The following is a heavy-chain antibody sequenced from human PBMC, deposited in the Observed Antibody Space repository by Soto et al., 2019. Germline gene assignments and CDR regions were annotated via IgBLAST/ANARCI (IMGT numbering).Heavy chain of an antibody. CDR1: GYTFTGYY. J-gene: IGHJ5*02. D-gene: IGHD1-26*01. Sequence: ASVKVSCKASGYTFTGYYMHWVRQAPGQGLEWMGWINPNSGGTNYAQKFQGRVTMTRDTSISTAYMELSRLRSDDTAVYYCARDIVGGRMSCFDPWRQRTLVTVSS. V-gene: IGHV1-2*02. CDR2: INPNSGGT. CDR3: ARDIVGGRMSCFDP.